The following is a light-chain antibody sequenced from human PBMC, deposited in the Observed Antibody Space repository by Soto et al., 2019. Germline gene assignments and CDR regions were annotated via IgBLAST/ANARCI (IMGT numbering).Light chain of an antibody. Sequence: QSVLTQPPSVSGAPGQRVTISCTGSSSNIGAGYDVHWYQQLPGTAPKLLIYGNSNRPSGVPDRFSGSKSGTSASLAITGLQAEDEAHYYCQSYDSSLSALFGGGTKVTDL. V-gene: IGLV1-40*01. CDR2: GNS. J-gene: IGLJ3*02. CDR1: SSNIGAGYD. CDR3: QSYDSSLSAL.